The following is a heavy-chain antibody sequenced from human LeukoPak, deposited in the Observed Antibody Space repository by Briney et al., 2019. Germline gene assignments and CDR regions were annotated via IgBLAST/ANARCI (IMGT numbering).Heavy chain of an antibody. CDR1: GFTFSTYC. J-gene: IGHJ3*02. D-gene: IGHD1/OR15-1a*01. CDR3: ARGWNTTPRSGFDI. CDR2: INNDGSIT. Sequence: GGSLRLSCAASGFTFSTYCMHWVRHAPGKGLVWVSNINNDGSITTYADSVKGRFTISRDNVKNTLFLQMNSLGAEDTALYYCARGWNTTPRSGFDIWGLGTMVTVSS. V-gene: IGHV3-74*01.